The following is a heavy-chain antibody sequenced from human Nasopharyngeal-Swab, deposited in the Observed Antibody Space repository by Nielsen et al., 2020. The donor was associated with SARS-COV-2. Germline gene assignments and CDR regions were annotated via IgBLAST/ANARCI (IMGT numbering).Heavy chain of an antibody. CDR1: GFTFSSYW. D-gene: IGHD3-3*01. Sequence: GGSLRLSYAASGFTFSSYWMSWVRQAPGKRLEWVANIKQDGSEKYYVDSVKGRFTISRDNAKNSLYLQMNSLRAEDTAVYYCARDKGIDFWSGPGVSGMDVWGQGTTVTVSS. CDR2: IKQDGSEK. V-gene: IGHV3-7*03. J-gene: IGHJ6*02. CDR3: ARDKGIDFWSGPGVSGMDV.